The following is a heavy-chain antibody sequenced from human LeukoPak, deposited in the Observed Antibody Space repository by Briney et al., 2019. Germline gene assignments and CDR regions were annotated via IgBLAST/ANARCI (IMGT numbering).Heavy chain of an antibody. CDR2: ISAYNGNT. D-gene: IGHD3-22*01. CDR3: ARGSRAVIVVIGSNYFDS. J-gene: IGHJ4*02. CDR1: GYTFTSYG. Sequence: GASVKVSCKASGYTFTSYGISWVRQAPGQGLEWMGWISAYNGNTNYAQKLQGRVTMTTDTSTSTAYMELRSLRSDDTAVYYCARGSRAVIVVIGSNYFDSWGQGTLVTVSS. V-gene: IGHV1-18*01.